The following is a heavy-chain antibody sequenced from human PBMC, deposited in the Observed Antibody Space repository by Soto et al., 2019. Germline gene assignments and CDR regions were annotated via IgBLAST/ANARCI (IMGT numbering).Heavy chain of an antibody. J-gene: IGHJ6*02. CDR3: AKENIVVVVAADYYGMDV. Sequence: GGALRLSCAASGFTFSSYGGHWVRPAPGKGLEWVAVISYDGSNKYYADSVKGRFTISRDNSKNTLYLQMNSLRAEDTAVYYCAKENIVVVVAADYYGMDVWGQGTTVTVSS. CDR1: GFTFSSYG. V-gene: IGHV3-30*18. CDR2: ISYDGSNK. D-gene: IGHD2-15*01.